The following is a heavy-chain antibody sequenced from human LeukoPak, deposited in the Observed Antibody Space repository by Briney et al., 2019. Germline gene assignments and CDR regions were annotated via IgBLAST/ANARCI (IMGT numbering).Heavy chain of an antibody. CDR3: ARERSSSSAKNWFDP. CDR2: IKQDGSEK. Sequence: GGSLRLSCAASGFTFSSYWMSWVRQAPGKGLEWVANIKQDGSEKYYVDSVKGRFTISRDNAKNSLYLQMNSLRAEDTAVYYCARERSSSSAKNWFDPWGQGTLVTVSS. CDR1: GFTFSSYW. D-gene: IGHD6-6*01. V-gene: IGHV3-7*01. J-gene: IGHJ5*02.